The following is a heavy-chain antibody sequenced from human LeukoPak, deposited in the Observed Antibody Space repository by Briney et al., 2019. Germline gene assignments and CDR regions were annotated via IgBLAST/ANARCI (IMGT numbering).Heavy chain of an antibody. Sequence: PGGSLRLSGAASGFTVSSNYMNWVRQAPGKGLEWVSVIYSGGSTYYADSVKGRFTISRDNSKNALYLQMNSLRAEDTAVYYCAREAVTRNYFDYWGQGTLVTVSS. D-gene: IGHD4-17*01. J-gene: IGHJ4*02. CDR3: AREAVTRNYFDY. CDR1: GFTVSSNY. CDR2: IYSGGST. V-gene: IGHV3-53*01.